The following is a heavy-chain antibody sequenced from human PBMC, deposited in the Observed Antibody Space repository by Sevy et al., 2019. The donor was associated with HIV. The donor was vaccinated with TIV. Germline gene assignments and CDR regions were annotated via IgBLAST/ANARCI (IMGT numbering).Heavy chain of an antibody. D-gene: IGHD6-13*01. CDR2: INPSGGST. J-gene: IGHJ4*02. Sequence: ASLKVSCKASGYTFTSYYMHWVRQAPGQGLEWMGIINPSGGSTSYAQKFQGRVTMTRDTSTSTVYMELSSLRSEDTAVYYCARGGTIAAAGMELDYWGQGTLVTVSS. CDR3: ARGGTIAAAGMELDY. V-gene: IGHV1-46*01. CDR1: GYTFTSYY.